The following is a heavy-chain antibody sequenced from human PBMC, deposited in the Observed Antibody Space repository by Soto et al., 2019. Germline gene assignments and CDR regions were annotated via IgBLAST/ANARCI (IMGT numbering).Heavy chain of an antibody. J-gene: IGHJ4*02. V-gene: IGHV1-69*13. CDR3: ARVDRQLVLREYYFDY. D-gene: IGHD6-6*01. Sequence: SVKVSCKASGGTFSSYAISWVRQAPGQGLEWMGGIIPIFGTANYAQKFQGRVAITADESTSTAYMELSSLRSEDTAVYYCARVDRQLVLREYYFDYWGQGTLVTVSS. CDR2: IIPIFGTA. CDR1: GGTFSSYA.